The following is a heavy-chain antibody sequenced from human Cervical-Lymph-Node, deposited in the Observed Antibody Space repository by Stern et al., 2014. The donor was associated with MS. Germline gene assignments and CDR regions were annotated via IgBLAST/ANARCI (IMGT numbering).Heavy chain of an antibody. V-gene: IGHV1-69*09. CDR1: GGTFSSSYA. CDR3: ARGVVSNRAAATLHNLFDP. J-gene: IGHJ5*02. Sequence: VQLLESGAEVKKPGSSMNVSCKTSGGTFSSSYAITWMRQAPGQGLGGMGRIIPIRGLANSAQEMHGSVIITADKSTSTTYMEWSSLTSEDTAVYYCARGVVSNRAAATLHNLFDPWGQGTLVTVSS. CDR2: IIPIRGLA. D-gene: IGHD2-15*01.